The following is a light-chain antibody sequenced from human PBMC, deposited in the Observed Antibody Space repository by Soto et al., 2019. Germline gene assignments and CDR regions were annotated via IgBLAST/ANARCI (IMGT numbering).Light chain of an antibody. CDR3: SSFTSRFTFV. Sequence: QSVLTQPASVSGSPGQSIAISCTGTRSDVGAYNYVSWYQQHPGKAPKLMISEVTNRPSGVSVRFSGSKSGNTASLTISGLQAEDEADYYCSSFTSRFTFVFGTGTKVTVL. CDR1: RSDVGAYNY. V-gene: IGLV2-14*01. J-gene: IGLJ1*01. CDR2: EVT.